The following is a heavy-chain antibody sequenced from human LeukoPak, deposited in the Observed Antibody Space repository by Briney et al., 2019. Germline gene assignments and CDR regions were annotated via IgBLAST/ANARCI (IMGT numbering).Heavy chain of an antibody. CDR1: GGTFSSYA. V-gene: IGHV1-69*13. Sequence: SVKVSCKASGGTFSSYAISWVRQAPGQGLEWMGGIIPIFGTANYAQKFQGRVTITADESTSTAYMELSSLRSEDTAVYYCARAAGDYYDSSGYHFDYWGQGTLVTVSS. D-gene: IGHD3-22*01. J-gene: IGHJ4*02. CDR2: IIPIFGTA. CDR3: ARAAGDYYDSSGYHFDY.